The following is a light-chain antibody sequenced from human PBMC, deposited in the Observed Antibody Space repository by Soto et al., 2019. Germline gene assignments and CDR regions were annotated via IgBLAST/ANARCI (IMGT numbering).Light chain of an antibody. Sequence: QSALTQPASVSGSPGQSITISCTGTSSDVGGYNYVSWYQQHPGKAPKLMIYDVSNRPSGVSIRFSGSKSGNTASLTISGLQTEDEADYYCSSYPSSSTVVFGGGTKLTVL. J-gene: IGLJ2*01. CDR3: SSYPSSSTVV. CDR2: DVS. V-gene: IGLV2-14*01. CDR1: SSDVGGYNY.